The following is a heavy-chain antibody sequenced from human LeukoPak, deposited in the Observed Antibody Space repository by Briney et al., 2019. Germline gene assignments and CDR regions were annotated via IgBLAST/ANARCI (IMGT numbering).Heavy chain of an antibody. CDR2: VYYSGST. CDR3: ARVQDTSGYFYNFDY. J-gene: IGHJ4*02. V-gene: IGHV4-59*01. D-gene: IGHD3-22*01. Sequence: SETLSLTCTVSGGSISSYYWSWIRQPPGKGLEWIGYVYYSGSTNYNPSLKSRVTISVDTSKNQFSLNLSSVTAADTAVYYCARVQDTSGYFYNFDYWGRGTLVTVS. CDR1: GGSISSYY.